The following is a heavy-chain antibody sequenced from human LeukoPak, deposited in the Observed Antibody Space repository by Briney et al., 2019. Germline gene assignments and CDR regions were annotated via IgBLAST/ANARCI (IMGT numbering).Heavy chain of an antibody. D-gene: IGHD4-23*01. Sequence: GGSLRLSCAASGFTFSTYAMSWVRQAPGGGLGWVSNLSGSGGNTNYADSVKGRFTISRDNSKNTLYLQMNSLRAEDTAIYYCAKHVYGGNLLPETWGQGTLVTVSS. CDR2: LSGSGGNT. CDR3: AKHVYGGNLLPET. V-gene: IGHV3-23*01. CDR1: GFTFSTYA. J-gene: IGHJ4*02.